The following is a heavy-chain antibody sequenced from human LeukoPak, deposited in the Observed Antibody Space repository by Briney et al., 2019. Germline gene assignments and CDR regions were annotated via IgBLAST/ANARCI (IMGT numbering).Heavy chain of an antibody. CDR3: ARDLLYYDSSGSFDY. CDR2: IYSGDTT. Sequence: GGSLRLSCAASGFSVSSKYMSWVRQAPGKGLEWVSVIYSGDTTYYADSVKGRFTISRDSSKNTLYLQMNSLRVEDTAVYYCARDLLYYDSSGSFDYWGQGTLVTVSS. CDR1: GFSVSSKY. V-gene: IGHV3-53*01. J-gene: IGHJ4*02. D-gene: IGHD3-22*01.